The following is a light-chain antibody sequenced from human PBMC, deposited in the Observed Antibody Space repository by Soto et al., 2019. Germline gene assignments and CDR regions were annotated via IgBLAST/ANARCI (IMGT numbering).Light chain of an antibody. CDR3: QQYKTYFRT. CDR2: KAS. Sequence: IQMTQSTSTLAASVGDRVTITCRASQSISPWLAWYQQKPGKAPKILIYKASSLESGVPSRFSGSGSGTEFTLTISSLQPDDFATYYCQQYKTYFRTFGQGTKLEIK. V-gene: IGKV1-5*03. CDR1: QSISPW. J-gene: IGKJ2*01.